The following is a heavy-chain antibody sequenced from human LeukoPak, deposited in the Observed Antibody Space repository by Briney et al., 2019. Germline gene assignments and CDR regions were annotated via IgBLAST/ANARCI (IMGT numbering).Heavy chain of an antibody. CDR3: ARGLRQGSAWSWGPKEKSYQYMDV. V-gene: IGHV4-34*01. D-gene: IGHD6-19*01. J-gene: IGHJ6*04. CDR1: GGSFSSHY. Sequence: SETLSLTCGVSGGSFSSHYWTWIRQPPGKGLEWIGEINPRGSTNYNPSLESRVTVSADTSRNQLSLSLTSETAADSAVYFCARGLRQGSAWSWGPKEKSYQYMDVWGTGTTVIVSS. CDR2: INPRGST.